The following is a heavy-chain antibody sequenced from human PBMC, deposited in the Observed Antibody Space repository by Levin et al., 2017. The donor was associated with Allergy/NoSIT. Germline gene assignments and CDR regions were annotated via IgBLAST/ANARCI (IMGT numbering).Heavy chain of an antibody. CDR2: IYHSGST. Sequence: PSETLSLTCTVSGGSISSGGYSWSWIRQPPGKGLEWIGYIYHSGSTYYNPSLKSRVTISADKSKSQISLKVTSVTAADTAVYYCAFAAAIDQNNYAMDVWGQGTTVTVSS. D-gene: IGHD1/OR15-1a*01. J-gene: IGHJ6*02. V-gene: IGHV4-30-2*01. CDR3: AFAAAIDQNNYAMDV. CDR1: GGSISSGGYS.